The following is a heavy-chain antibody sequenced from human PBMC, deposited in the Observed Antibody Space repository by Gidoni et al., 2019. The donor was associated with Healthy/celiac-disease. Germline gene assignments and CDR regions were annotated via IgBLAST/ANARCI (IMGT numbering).Heavy chain of an antibody. CDR3: ARVEKYYYDSSGYYPPDY. V-gene: IGHV1-18*01. CDR2: ISAYNGNT. D-gene: IGHD3-22*01. CDR1: GYPFTSYG. J-gene: IGHJ4*02. Sequence: QVQLVQSGAEVKKPGASVKVSCKASGYPFTSYGISWVRQAPGQGLEWMGWISAYNGNTNYAQKLQGRVTMTTDTSTSTAYMELRSLRSDDTAVYYCARVEKYYYDSSGYYPPDYWGQGTLVTVSS.